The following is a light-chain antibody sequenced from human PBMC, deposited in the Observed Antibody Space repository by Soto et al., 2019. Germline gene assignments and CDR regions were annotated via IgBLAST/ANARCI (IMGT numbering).Light chain of an antibody. J-gene: IGKJ1*01. CDR2: GAS. CDR3: QQYGNSPRT. CDR1: QDVYSSY. Sequence: EIVLTQSPGTLSLSPGERATLSCRASQDVYSSYLAWYQQKPGQAPRLLIFGASSRATGIPDRFSGSGSGTDVTLTISRLEPEDFAMYYCQQYGNSPRTFGQGTKV. V-gene: IGKV3-20*01.